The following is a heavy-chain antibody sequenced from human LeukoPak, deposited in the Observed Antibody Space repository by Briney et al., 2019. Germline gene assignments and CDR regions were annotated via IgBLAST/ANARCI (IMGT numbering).Heavy chain of an antibody. D-gene: IGHD3-22*01. CDR1: GYSISSGYY. J-gene: IGHJ4*02. CDR2: IYHSGST. Sequence: PSETLSLTCTVSGYSISSGYYWGWIRQPPGKGLEVIGSIYHSGSTYYNPSLKSRVTISVDTSKNQFSLKLSSVTAADTAVYYCAREDDYYDSSGRVDYWGQGTLVTVSS. V-gene: IGHV4-38-2*02. CDR3: AREDDYYDSSGRVDY.